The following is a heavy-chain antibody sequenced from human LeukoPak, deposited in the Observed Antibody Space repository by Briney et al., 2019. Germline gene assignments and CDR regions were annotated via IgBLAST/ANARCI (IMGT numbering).Heavy chain of an antibody. D-gene: IGHD3/OR15-3a*01. CDR1: GYTFTGYY. CDR3: ARVYYDFLGPIGY. V-gene: IGHV1-2*02. Sequence: GASVKVSCKASGYTFTGYYMHWVRQAPGQGLEWMGWINPNSGGTNYAQKFQGRVTMTRDTSISTAYMELSRLRSDDTAVYYCARVYYDFLGPIGYWGQGTLVTVSS. CDR2: INPNSGGT. J-gene: IGHJ4*02.